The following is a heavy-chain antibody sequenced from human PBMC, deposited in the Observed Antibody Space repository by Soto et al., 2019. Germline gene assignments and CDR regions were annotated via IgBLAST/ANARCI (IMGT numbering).Heavy chain of an antibody. V-gene: IGHV4-34*01. CDR2: INHSGST. CDR1: GGSFSGYY. D-gene: IGHD2-15*01. J-gene: IGHJ6*02. CDR3: AIRATWRIGRYYYRMDV. Sequence: PSETLSLTCAVYGGSFSGYYWSWIRQPPGKGLEWIGEINHSGSTNYNPSLKSRVTISVDTSKNQFSLKLSSVTAADTAVYYCAIRATWRIGRYYYRMDVWGQGTTVTVSS.